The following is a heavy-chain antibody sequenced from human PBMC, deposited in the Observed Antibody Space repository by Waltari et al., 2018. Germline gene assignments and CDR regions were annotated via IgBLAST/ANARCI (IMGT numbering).Heavy chain of an antibody. V-gene: IGHV2-5*01. D-gene: IGHD3-16*01. CDR2: IYWNGDE. J-gene: IGHJ3*02. CDR1: GLSLSTNGAG. CDR3: AHEFGAFDI. Sequence: QITLKEAGPTLVKPTQTLTLTCTFSGLSLSTNGAGVGWIRQPPGKAPEWLALIYWNGDERYNPSLRSRLTITKDTSKNQVVLTMTNMDPVDTATYYCAHEFGAFDIWGQGTMVTVSS.